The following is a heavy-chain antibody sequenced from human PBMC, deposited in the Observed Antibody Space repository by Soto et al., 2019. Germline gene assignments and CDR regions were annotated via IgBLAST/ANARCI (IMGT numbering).Heavy chain of an antibody. J-gene: IGHJ4*02. D-gene: IGHD2-21*02. Sequence: QLQLQESGSGLLKPSQTLSLTCTVSGVSISSGGYSWSWIRQPPGKALEWIGYIYHGGIPYYKPSLKSRVTISVETSTNKCSLKMTSVTAADTAVYYCARGPITATPNVHGIDLWGQGTLVTVSS. CDR1: GVSISSGGYS. V-gene: IGHV4-30-2*01. CDR3: ARGPITATPNVHGIDL. CDR2: IYHGGIP.